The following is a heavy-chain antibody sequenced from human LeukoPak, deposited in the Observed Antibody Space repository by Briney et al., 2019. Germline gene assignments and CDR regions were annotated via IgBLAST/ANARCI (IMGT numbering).Heavy chain of an antibody. J-gene: IGHJ5*02. CDR1: VYTFTNYD. D-gene: IGHD2-15*01. Sequence: ASVKVSCKASVYTFTNYDINWVRQATGQGPEWMGWMNPKSGNTGYAQKFQGRVTMTRNTSISTAYMELSSLRSDDTAVYYCARDQDIVGVVAALRQREMGGFDPWGQGTLVTVSS. CDR2: MNPKSGNT. V-gene: IGHV1-8*01. CDR3: ARDQDIVGVVAALRQREMGGFDP.